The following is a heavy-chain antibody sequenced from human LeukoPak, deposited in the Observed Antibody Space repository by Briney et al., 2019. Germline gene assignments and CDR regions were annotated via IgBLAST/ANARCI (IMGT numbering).Heavy chain of an antibody. Sequence: SETLSLTCAVYGGSFSGYYWSWIRQPPGKGLEWIGEINHSGSTNYNPSLKGRVTISVDTSKNQFSLKLSSVTAADTAVYYCARGRGPFNPGLFDPWGQGTLVTVSS. CDR1: GGSFSGYY. V-gene: IGHV4-34*01. CDR3: ARGRGPFNPGLFDP. CDR2: INHSGST. J-gene: IGHJ5*02.